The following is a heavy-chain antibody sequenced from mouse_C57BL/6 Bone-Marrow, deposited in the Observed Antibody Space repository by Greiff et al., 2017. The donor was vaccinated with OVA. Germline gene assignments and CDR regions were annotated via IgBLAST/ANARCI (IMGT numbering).Heavy chain of an antibody. CDR2: FDPANGNT. Sequence: SVTALVRPGASVQLSYTASGFNINNTYMHWVKQRPAQGLEWIGRFDPANGNTKYAPKFQGKATITADTSSNTAYLQLSSLTSEDTAIYYSASPYSGSSYRYFDVWGTGTTVTVSS. V-gene: IGHV14-3*01. CDR3: ASPYSGSSYRYFDV. CDR1: GFNINNTY. D-gene: IGHD1-1*01. J-gene: IGHJ1*03.